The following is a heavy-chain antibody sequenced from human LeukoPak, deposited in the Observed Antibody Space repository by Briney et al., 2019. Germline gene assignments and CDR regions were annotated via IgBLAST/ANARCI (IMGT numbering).Heavy chain of an antibody. V-gene: IGHV5-51*01. Sequence: GESLKISCKGSGNRFTIYWIGWVRQMPGKGLEWMGIIYPGDSDTRYSPSFQGQVTISADKSISTAYLQWSSLKASDTAMYYCARLFGLRLGEPSYFDYWGQGTLVTVSS. D-gene: IGHD3-16*01. CDR3: ARLFGLRLGEPSYFDY. CDR2: IYPGDSDT. J-gene: IGHJ4*02. CDR1: GNRFTIYW.